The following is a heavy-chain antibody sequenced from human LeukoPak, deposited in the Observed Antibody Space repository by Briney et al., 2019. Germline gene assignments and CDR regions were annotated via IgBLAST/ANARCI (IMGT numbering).Heavy chain of an antibody. CDR3: AKKEGRKPSHYYYNMDI. CDR2: INHSGST. Sequence: SETLSLTCAVYGGSFSGYYWSWTRQPPGKGLEWIGEINHSGSTNYNPSLKSRVTISVDTSKNQFSLKLSSVTAADTAVYYCAKKEGRKPSHYYYNMDIWGQGTTVTVSS. J-gene: IGHJ6*02. V-gene: IGHV4-34*01. CDR1: GGSFSGYY.